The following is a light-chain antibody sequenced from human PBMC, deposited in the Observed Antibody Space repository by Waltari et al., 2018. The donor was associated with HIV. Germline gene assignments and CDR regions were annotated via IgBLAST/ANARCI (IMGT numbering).Light chain of an antibody. CDR3: QQSYSTPLT. CDR2: WAS. Sequence: LTVSLGEGASISCKSSQTLFYSPDNKNHLAWYQQKAGQSPKLLFSWASVRQPGVPDRFSGSGSGTNFTLTIASLQAEDVATYYCQQSYSTPLTFGPGTTVHI. V-gene: IGKV4-1*01. J-gene: IGKJ3*01. CDR1: QTLFYSPDNKNH.